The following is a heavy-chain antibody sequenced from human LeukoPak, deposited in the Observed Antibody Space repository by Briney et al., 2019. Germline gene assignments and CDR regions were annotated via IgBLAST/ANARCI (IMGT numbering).Heavy chain of an antibody. V-gene: IGHV3-64*01. J-gene: IGHJ4*02. D-gene: IGHD3-10*01. CDR3: ARLSEMLRGPEVIYYFDY. Sequence: GGSLRLSCAASGFTFSSYAMHWVRQAPGKGLVYVSAISSNGGSTYYANSVKGRFTISRDNAKNSLYLQMSSLRADDTAVYYCARLSEMLRGPEVIYYFDYWGQGNLVTVSS. CDR2: ISSNGGST. CDR1: GFTFSSYA.